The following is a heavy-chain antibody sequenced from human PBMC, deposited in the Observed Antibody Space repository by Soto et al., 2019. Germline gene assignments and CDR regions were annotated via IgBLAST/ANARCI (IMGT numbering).Heavy chain of an antibody. CDR2: IRSKTYGGTT. V-gene: IGHV3-49*03. D-gene: IGHD3-22*01. J-gene: IGHJ5*02. Sequence: GGSLRLSCTASGFTFGDYAMSWFRQAPGKRLEWVGFIRSKTYGGTTEFAASVKGRFTISRDDSKSIAYLQMNSLKTEDTAVYYCTTNYYDSSGYDNWFDPWGQGTLVTVS. CDR3: TTNYYDSSGYDNWFDP. CDR1: GFTFGDYA.